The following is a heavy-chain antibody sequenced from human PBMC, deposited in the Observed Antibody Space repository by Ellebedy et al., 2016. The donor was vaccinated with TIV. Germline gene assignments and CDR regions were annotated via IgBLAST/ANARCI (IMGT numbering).Heavy chain of an antibody. CDR2: IWFDGSNQ. CDR3: VRDRLTGHDAFDI. D-gene: IGHD3-9*01. J-gene: IGHJ3*02. V-gene: IGHV3-33*01. CDR1: GFTFSSYG. Sequence: PGGSLRLSCAGSGFTFSSYGMHWVRQAPGRGLAWVAVIWFDGSNQFYADSVKGRFTISRDNSEKTLFLQMNSLSAEDTAVYYCVRDRLTGHDAFDIWGQGTMVTVSS.